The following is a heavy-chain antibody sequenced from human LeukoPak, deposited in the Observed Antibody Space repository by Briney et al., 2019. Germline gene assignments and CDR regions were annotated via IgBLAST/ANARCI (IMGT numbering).Heavy chain of an antibody. J-gene: IGHJ3*02. D-gene: IGHD3-9*01. CDR3: ARGKRRIFMGAFDI. Sequence: SETLSLACTVSGYSISSGYYWGWIRQPPGTGLERLGSIYHSGSTNYNPSLKSRVTISVDTSKNQFSLKLSSVTAADTAVYYCARGKRRIFMGAFDIWGQGTMVTVSS. V-gene: IGHV4-38-2*02. CDR2: IYHSGST. CDR1: GYSISSGYY.